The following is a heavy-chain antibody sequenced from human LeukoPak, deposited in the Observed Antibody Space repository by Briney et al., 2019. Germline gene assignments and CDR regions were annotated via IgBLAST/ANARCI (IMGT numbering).Heavy chain of an antibody. CDR2: IYYSGST. D-gene: IGHD2-21*02. V-gene: IGHV4-59*08. J-gene: IGHJ6*02. Sequence: PSETLSLTCTVSGGSISSYYLSWIRQPPGKGLEWIGYIYYSGSTNYNPSLKSRVTISVDTSKNQFSLKLSSVTAADTAVYYCARVVVVTALDYYYGMDVWGQGTTVTVSS. CDR1: GGSISSYY. CDR3: ARVVVVTALDYYYGMDV.